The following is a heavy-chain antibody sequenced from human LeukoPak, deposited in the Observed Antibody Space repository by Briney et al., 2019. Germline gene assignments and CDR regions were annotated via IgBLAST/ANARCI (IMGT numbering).Heavy chain of an antibody. J-gene: IGHJ4*02. CDR1: GFTFSDYS. CDR2: ISDSSSTI. D-gene: IGHD6-19*01. V-gene: IGHV3-48*04. CDR3: ARDYGGWHYFDY. Sequence: EGSLRLSCAASGFTFSDYSMNWVRQAPGKGLEWVSYISDSSSTIYYADSVKGRFTTSRDNSKNSLYLQMSSLRAEDTAVYYCARDYGGWHYFDYWGQGTLVTVSS.